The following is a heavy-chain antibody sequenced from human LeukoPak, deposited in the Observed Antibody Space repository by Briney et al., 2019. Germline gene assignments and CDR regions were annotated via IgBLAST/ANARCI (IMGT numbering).Heavy chain of an antibody. CDR2: IYTGGTT. Sequence: GGSLRLSCAASGFTLNSNCMSWVRQAPGKALEWVSAIYTGGTTYYADSVRGRFTISRDNSKNTLYLQMNSLRVEDTAVYYCARTSSLWGQGTLVTVSS. CDR3: ARTSSL. CDR1: GFTLNSNC. V-gene: IGHV3-53*01. D-gene: IGHD6-13*01. J-gene: IGHJ4*02.